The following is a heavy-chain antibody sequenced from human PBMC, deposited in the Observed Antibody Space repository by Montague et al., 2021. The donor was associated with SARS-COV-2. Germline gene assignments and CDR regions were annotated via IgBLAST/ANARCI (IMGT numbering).Heavy chain of an antibody. V-gene: IGHV4-38-2*02. J-gene: IGHJ4*02. CDR1: GYSIISGYY. CDR3: ASDHGTVTTER. D-gene: IGHD4-17*01. CDR2: IFHTGST. Sequence: SETLSLTCTVSGYSIISGYYWGWIRQPPGKGLEWIGNIFHTGSTLYNPSLKSRVTISLDTSKNQFSLRLNSVTAADTAVYYCASDHGTVTTERWGQGTLVTVSS.